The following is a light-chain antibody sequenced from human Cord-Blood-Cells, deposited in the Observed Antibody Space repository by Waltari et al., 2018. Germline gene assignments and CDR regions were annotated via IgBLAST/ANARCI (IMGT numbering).Light chain of an antibody. CDR3: QQSYSTPWT. CDR2: AAS. Sequence: DIQMTQSPSSLSASVGDRVTITCRASQSISSYLNWYQQKPGKAPKLLIYAASSLQSGVPSRFSGSGSGIDFTLTTSSLQPEDFATYYCQQSYSTPWTFGQGTKVEIK. V-gene: IGKV1-39*01. J-gene: IGKJ1*01. CDR1: QSISSY.